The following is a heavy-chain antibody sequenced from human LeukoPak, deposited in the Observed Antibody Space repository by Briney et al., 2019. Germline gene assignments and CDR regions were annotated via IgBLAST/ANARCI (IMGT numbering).Heavy chain of an antibody. V-gene: IGHV3-11*04. CDR3: GRGHWGLDY. J-gene: IGHJ4*02. D-gene: IGHD7-27*01. CDR1: GFSFSDYY. Sequence: GGSVRLSCAGTGFSFSDYYMSWIRQAPGKGLEWISYISSSGSTIYYADSVKGRFTISRDNAKDSLYLQMNSLRAEDTAVYYCGRGHWGLDYWGQGALVTVSS. CDR2: ISSSGSTI.